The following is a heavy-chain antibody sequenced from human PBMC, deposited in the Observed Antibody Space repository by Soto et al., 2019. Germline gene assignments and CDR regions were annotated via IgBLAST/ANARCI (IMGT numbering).Heavy chain of an antibody. CDR2: ISSSSSYI. D-gene: IGHD3-3*01. Sequence: GGSLRLSCAASGFTFSSYSMNWVRQAPGKGLEWVSSISSSSSYIYYADSVKGRFTISRDNAKNSLYLQMNSLRAEDTAVYYCARAKSITIFGVVPPNWFDSWGPGTLVTLFS. CDR1: GFTFSSYS. V-gene: IGHV3-21*01. J-gene: IGHJ5*01. CDR3: ARAKSITIFGVVPPNWFDS.